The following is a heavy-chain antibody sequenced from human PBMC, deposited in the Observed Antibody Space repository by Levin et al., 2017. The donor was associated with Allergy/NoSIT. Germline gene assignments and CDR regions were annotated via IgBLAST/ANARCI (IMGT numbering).Heavy chain of an antibody. CDR2: IYPGDSDT. V-gene: IGHV5-51*01. CDR3: ARLRGLWSGQVLYDKYFDP. Sequence: KVSCKASGYSFTGYWIGWVRQMSGKGLEWMGIIYPGDSDTRYSPSFQGQVTISVDKSINTAYLQWSSLKASDTAMYYCARLRGLWSGQVLYDKYFDPWGQGTLVTVSS. CDR1: GYSFTGYW. D-gene: IGHD3-16*02. J-gene: IGHJ5*02.